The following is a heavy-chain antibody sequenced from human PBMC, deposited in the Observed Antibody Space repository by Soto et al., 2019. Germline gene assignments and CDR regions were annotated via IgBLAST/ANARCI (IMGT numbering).Heavy chain of an antibody. CDR3: AKDVNYDMLAGYYYY. J-gene: IGHJ4*02. CDR1: GFSISNYG. CDR2: IRGSDGST. V-gene: IGHV3-23*01. Sequence: EVQMLESGGGLVKPGRSLRLSCVVSGFSISNYGMTWVRQAPGKGLVWVSTIRGSDGSTYYPDSVKGRFSISRDNSKNTLYLHMNSLRAEDTATYYCAKDVNYDMLAGYYYYWGQGTLVTVSS. D-gene: IGHD3-9*01.